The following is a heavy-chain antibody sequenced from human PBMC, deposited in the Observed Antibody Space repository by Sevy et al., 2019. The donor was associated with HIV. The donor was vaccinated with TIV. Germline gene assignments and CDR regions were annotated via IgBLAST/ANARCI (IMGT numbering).Heavy chain of an antibody. CDR1: EFTFSSYA. V-gene: IGHV3-23*01. J-gene: IGHJ6*02. CDR2: ISGSGRYT. Sequence: GGSLRLSCAASEFTFSSYAMSWVRQAPGKGLEWVSSISGSGRYTYYADSVEGRFTISRDNSKNTRYVQTNSLRAEDTAVYYCAKGFCSGGTCPRDYYYYGMDVWGQGTTVTVSS. D-gene: IGHD2-15*01. CDR3: AKGFCSGGTCPRDYYYYGMDV.